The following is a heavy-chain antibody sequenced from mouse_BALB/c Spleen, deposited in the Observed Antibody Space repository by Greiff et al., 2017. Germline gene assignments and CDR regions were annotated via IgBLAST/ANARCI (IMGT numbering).Heavy chain of an antibody. Sequence: EVKVVESGGDLVKPGGSLKLSCAASGFTFSSYAMSWVRQTPEKRLEWVASISSGGSTYYPDSVKGRFTISRDNARNILYLQMSSLRSEDTAMYYCARVTAYYAMDYWGQGTSVTVSS. V-gene: IGHV5-6-5*01. CDR1: GFTFSSYA. CDR2: ISSGGST. CDR3: ARVTAYYAMDY. J-gene: IGHJ4*01.